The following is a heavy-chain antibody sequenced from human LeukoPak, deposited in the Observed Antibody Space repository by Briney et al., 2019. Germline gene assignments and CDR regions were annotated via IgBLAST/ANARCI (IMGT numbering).Heavy chain of an antibody. Sequence: SGRSLRLSCAASGFTFSRYGIHWVRQAPGKGLEWVAVIWYDGSNKYYADSVKGRFTISRDNSKNTLYLQMNSQSAEDTAVYYCARDPYGSGSYYEYWCDPWGQGTLVTVSS. CDR2: IWYDGSNK. V-gene: IGHV3-33*01. D-gene: IGHD3-10*01. CDR3: ARDPYGSGSYYEYWCDP. J-gene: IGHJ5*02. CDR1: GFTFSRYG.